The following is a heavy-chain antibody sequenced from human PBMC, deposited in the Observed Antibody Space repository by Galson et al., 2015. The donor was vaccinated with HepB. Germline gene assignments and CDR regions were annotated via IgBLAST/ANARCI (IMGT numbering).Heavy chain of an antibody. J-gene: IGHJ4*02. D-gene: IGHD3-22*01. CDR1: GFTFSSYA. Sequence: SLRLSCAAFGFTFSSYAMSWVRQAPGKGLEWVSAISGSGGSTYYADSVKGRFTISRDNSKNTLYLQMNSLRAEDTAVYYCANVTPLNYYDSSGYDYWGQGTLVTVSS. CDR3: ANVTPLNYYDSSGYDY. V-gene: IGHV3-23*01. CDR2: ISGSGGST.